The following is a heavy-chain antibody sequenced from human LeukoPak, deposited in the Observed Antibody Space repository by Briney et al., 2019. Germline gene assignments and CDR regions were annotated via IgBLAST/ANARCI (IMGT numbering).Heavy chain of an antibody. CDR2: INPNSGDT. Sequence: ASVRVSCKASGYTLTGYYMHWLRQAPGLGLEWMGWINPNSGDTNYAQKFQGRVTMTRDTSISTAYMELSRLTSDDTAVYYCAKNPYEYYFDYWGQGTLVTVSS. D-gene: IGHD5-12*01. CDR3: AKNPYEYYFDY. J-gene: IGHJ4*02. V-gene: IGHV1-2*02. CDR1: GYTLTGYY.